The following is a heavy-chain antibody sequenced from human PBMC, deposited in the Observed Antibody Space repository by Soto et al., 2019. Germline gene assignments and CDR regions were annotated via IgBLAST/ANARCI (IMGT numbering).Heavy chain of an antibody. J-gene: IGHJ6*02. CDR3: ARDRFSGSYYVGYYYYGMDV. Sequence: GASVKVSCKASGYTFTSYAMNWVRQAPGQGLEWKGWINTNTGNPTYAQGFTGRFVFSLDTSVSTAYLQICSLKAEDTAVYYCARDRFSGSYYVGYYYYGMDVWGQGTTVTVSS. D-gene: IGHD1-26*01. CDR1: GYTFTSYA. V-gene: IGHV7-4-1*01. CDR2: INTNTGNP.